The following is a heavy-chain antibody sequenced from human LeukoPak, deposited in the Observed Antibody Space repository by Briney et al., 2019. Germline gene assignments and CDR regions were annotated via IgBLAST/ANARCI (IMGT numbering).Heavy chain of an antibody. CDR2: IYTSGST. J-gene: IGHJ2*01. CDR1: GGSISSGNYY. Sequence: PSETLSLTCTGSGGSISSGNYYWNWIRQPAGKGLEWIGLIYTSGSTYYNPSLKSRLTISLDTSKNQFSLKLGSVTAADTAVYYCAREFDLWGRGTLVTVSS. V-gene: IGHV4-61*02. CDR3: AREFDL.